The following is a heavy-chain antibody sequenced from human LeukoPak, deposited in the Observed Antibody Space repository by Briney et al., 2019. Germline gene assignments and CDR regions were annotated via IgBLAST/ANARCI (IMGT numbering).Heavy chain of an antibody. CDR1: GGTFSSYA. Sequence: ASVKVSCKASGGTFSSYAISWVRQAPGPGLEWMGGIIPIFGTANYAQMFQGRVTITADKSTSTAYMELSSLRSEDTAVYYCARTPYDILTGHVGFDPWGQGTLVTVSS. V-gene: IGHV1-69*06. J-gene: IGHJ5*02. CDR2: IIPIFGTA. CDR3: ARTPYDILTGHVGFDP. D-gene: IGHD3-9*01.